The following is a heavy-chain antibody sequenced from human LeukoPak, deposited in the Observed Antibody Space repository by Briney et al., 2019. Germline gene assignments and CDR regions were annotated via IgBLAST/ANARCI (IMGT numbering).Heavy chain of an antibody. D-gene: IGHD2-8*02. Sequence: PSETLSLTCTVSGGSTSSYYWSWIRQSAGKGLEWIGRIYVSGSTTYNPSLNSRVTMSLDTSKNQFSLKLSSVTAADTAVYYCARGGVLLGIDYWGQGTLVTVSS. CDR2: IYVSGST. V-gene: IGHV4-4*07. CDR1: GGSTSSYY. CDR3: ARGGVLLGIDY. J-gene: IGHJ4*02.